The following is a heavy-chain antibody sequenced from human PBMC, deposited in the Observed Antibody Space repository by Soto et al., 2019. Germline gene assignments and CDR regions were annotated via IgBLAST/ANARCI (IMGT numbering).Heavy chain of an antibody. Sequence: TVSSNYMSWVRQAPGKGLEWVSVIYSGAFTYHADSVRGRLTISRDNSKNTLYLQMNSLRAEDTAVYYCARERGFTSVGPDSYTWGVPETLLCSLW. V-gene: IGHV3-53*01. CDR1: TVSSNY. CDR3: ARERGFTSVGPDSYTWGVPETLLCSL. CDR2: IYSGAFT. J-gene: IGHJ2*01. D-gene: IGHD2-2*01.